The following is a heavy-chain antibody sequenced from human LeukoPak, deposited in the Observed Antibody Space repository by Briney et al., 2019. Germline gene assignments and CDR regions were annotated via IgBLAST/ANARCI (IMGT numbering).Heavy chain of an antibody. CDR2: IYYSGST. Sequence: PSETLSLTCTVSGGSISSSSYYWGWIRQPPGKGLEWIGSIYYSGSTYYNPSLKSRVTISVDTSKNQFSLKLSSVTAADTAVYYCARPSTYYYGSGSYSDWGQGTLVTVSS. J-gene: IGHJ4*02. CDR3: ARPSTYYYGSGSYSD. D-gene: IGHD3-10*01. V-gene: IGHV4-39*01. CDR1: GGSISSSSYY.